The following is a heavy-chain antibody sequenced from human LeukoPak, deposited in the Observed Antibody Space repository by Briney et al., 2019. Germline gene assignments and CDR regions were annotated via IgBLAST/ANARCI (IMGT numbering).Heavy chain of an antibody. CDR1: GFTLSSYA. CDR3: ARAEYSYDTTNWYYFDY. D-gene: IGHD5-18*01. Sequence: GGSLRLSCAASGFTLSSYAMSWVRQAPGKGLEWVSVIYSGGSTYYEDYGKGRFTISRENNKNKPDLQMNSLRAEDTAVYYCARAEYSYDTTNWYYFDYWGQGTLVTVSS. J-gene: IGHJ4*02. V-gene: IGHV3-66*01. CDR2: IYSGGST.